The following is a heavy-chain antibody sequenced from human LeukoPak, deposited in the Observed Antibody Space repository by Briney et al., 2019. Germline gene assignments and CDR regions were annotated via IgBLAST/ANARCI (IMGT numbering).Heavy chain of an antibody. CDR1: GGSISSGGYY. D-gene: IGHD3-22*01. Sequence: SETLSLTCTVSGGSISSGGYYWSWIRQPPGKGLEWIGYIYHSGSTYYNPSLKSRVTISVDRSKNQFSLKLSSVTAADTAVYYCARVIHPPDDSSGYHFDYWGQGTLVTVSS. CDR2: IYHSGST. CDR3: ARVIHPPDDSSGYHFDY. J-gene: IGHJ4*02. V-gene: IGHV4-30-2*01.